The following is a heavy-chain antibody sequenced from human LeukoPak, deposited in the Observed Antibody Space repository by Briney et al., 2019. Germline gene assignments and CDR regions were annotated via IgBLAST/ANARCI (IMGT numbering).Heavy chain of an antibody. J-gene: IGHJ4*02. CDR1: GFTFGNYW. V-gene: IGHV3-30-3*01. CDR2: ISYDGSNK. Sequence: GGSLRLSCAASGFTFGNYWMHWVRQAPGKGLEWVAVISYDGSNKYYADSVKGRFTISRDNSKNTLYLQMNSLRAEDTAVYYCARDRDGGNLNFDYWGQGTLVTVSS. D-gene: IGHD4-23*01. CDR3: ARDRDGGNLNFDY.